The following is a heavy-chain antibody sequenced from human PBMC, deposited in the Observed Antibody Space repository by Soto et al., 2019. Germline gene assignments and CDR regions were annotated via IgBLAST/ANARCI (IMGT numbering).Heavy chain of an antibody. D-gene: IGHD3-10*01. J-gene: IGHJ4*02. CDR1: GVSISSAGYY. CDR3: ASPSMLRGVIAFDQ. V-gene: IGHV4-31*01. CDR2: TFYSAST. Sequence: QVRLQESGPGLVRHSETLSLTCTASGVSISSAGYYWSWIRHHPGKGLEWIGTTFYSASTYYNPSLKSATSISVDTSKNQFSLNLSSVTAADTAVYYCASPSMLRGVIAFDQWGPGIQVTVSS.